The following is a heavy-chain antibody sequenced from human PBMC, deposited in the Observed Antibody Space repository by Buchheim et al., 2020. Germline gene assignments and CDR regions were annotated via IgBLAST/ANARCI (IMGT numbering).Heavy chain of an antibody. V-gene: IGHV3-11*05. CDR3: AREDPTATVTDV. J-gene: IGHJ6*02. CDR1: GFTFSDYY. Sequence: QVQLVESGGGLVKPGGSLRLSCAASGFTFSDYYMSWIRQAPGKGLEWVSYISSSSSYTNYADSVKGRLTISRDNAKKSLYLQMNSLRAEDTAMYYCAREDPTATVTDVWGQGTT. D-gene: IGHD5-18*01. CDR2: ISSSSSYT.